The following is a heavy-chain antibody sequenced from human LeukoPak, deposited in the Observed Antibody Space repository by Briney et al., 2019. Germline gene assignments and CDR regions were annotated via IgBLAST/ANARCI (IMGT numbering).Heavy chain of an antibody. V-gene: IGHV3-11*04. CDR2: ISSSGSTI. J-gene: IGHJ3*02. D-gene: IGHD5-18*01. CDR3: ARDVGRGYSYGYFPGGAFDT. CDR1: GFTFSDHY. Sequence: KTGGSLRLSCAASGFTFSDHYLDWVRQAPGKGLEWVSYISSSGSTIYYADSVKGRFTISRDNAKNSLYLQMNSLRAEDTAVYYCARDVGRGYSYGYFPGGAFDTWGQGTMVTVSS.